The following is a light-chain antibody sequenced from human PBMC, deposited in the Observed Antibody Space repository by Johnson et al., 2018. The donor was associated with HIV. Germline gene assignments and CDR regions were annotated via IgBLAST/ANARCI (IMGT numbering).Light chain of an antibody. Sequence: QSVLTQPPSVYAAAGQRVTISCSGSSSNIGNQYVSWYQQLPGTVPKLLMYENNKRPSGIPDRFSGSKSGTSATLGIPGLQTGDEDNYYCGTWDSSMSAVFGSGTKVTVL. CDR1: SSNIGNQY. CDR2: ENN. J-gene: IGLJ1*01. V-gene: IGLV1-51*02. CDR3: GTWDSSMSAV.